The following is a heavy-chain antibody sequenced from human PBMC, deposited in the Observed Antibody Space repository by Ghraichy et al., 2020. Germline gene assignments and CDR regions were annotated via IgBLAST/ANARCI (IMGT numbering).Heavy chain of an antibody. D-gene: IGHD3-10*01. Sequence: GGPRLSCAASGFLFRTYTMNWVRQAPGKGLEWVSSISSGCTYIYYADSVKGRFTISRDNAKNSLFLQMNSLTADDTAVYYCARDQDGSGTFSLGLDYWGQGTLVTVSS. CDR2: ISSGCTYI. J-gene: IGHJ4*02. V-gene: IGHV3-21*01. CDR3: ARDQDGSGTFSLGLDY. CDR1: GFLFRTYT.